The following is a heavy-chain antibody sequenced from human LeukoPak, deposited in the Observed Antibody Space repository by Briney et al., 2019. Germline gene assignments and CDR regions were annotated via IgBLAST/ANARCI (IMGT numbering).Heavy chain of an antibody. V-gene: IGHV4-39*01. D-gene: IGHD6-13*01. CDR3: ARGIAAAGPFDY. CDR1: GGSISSSSYY. Sequence: PSETLSLTCIVSGGSISSSSYYWGWIRQPPGKGLEWIGSIYYSGSTYYNPSLKSRVTISVDTSKNQFSLKLSSVTAADTAVYYCARGIAAAGPFDYWGQGTLVTVSS. CDR2: IYYSGST. J-gene: IGHJ4*02.